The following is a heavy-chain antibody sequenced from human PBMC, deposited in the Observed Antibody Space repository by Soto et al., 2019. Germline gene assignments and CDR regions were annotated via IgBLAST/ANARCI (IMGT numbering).Heavy chain of an antibody. Sequence: GGSLGLSCASSCFIFENFGMSFVRQAPVKVLEWISSISGSGFKKYYADSVKGRFTISRDNSKSTVYLELNNLSAEDTAVYHCAKNQGVELVPLATVDWFDPWGQGSVVTVSS. CDR3: AKNQGVELVPLATVDWFDP. V-gene: IGHV3-23*01. CDR1: CFIFENFG. D-gene: IGHD1-26*01. J-gene: IGHJ5*02. CDR2: ISGSGFKK.